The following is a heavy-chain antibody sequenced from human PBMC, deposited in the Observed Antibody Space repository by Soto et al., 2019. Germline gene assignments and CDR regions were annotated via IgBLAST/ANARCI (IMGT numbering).Heavy chain of an antibody. Sequence: QVQLQESGPGLVKPSQTLSLTCTVSGGSISSGGYYWSWIRQHPGKGLEWIGYIYYSGSTYYNPSLKSRVTISVDTSKNQFSLKLSSVTAAYTAVYYCARDVSRQYYFDYWGQGTLVTVSS. CDR1: GGSISSGGYY. D-gene: IGHD6-13*01. V-gene: IGHV4-31*03. J-gene: IGHJ4*02. CDR3: ARDVSRQYYFDY. CDR2: IYYSGST.